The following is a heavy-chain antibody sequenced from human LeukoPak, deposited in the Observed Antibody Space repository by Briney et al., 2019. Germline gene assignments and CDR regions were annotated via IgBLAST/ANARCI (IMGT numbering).Heavy chain of an antibody. D-gene: IGHD3-10*01. V-gene: IGHV3-30-3*01. Sequence: GGSLRLSCAASGFTFSSYAMHWVRQAPGKGLERVAVISYDGSNKYYADSVKGRFTISRDNSKNTLYLQMNSLRAEDTAVYYCARDLGDPLWFGSNWFDPWGQGTLVTVSS. CDR2: ISYDGSNK. J-gene: IGHJ5*02. CDR1: GFTFSSYA. CDR3: ARDLGDPLWFGSNWFDP.